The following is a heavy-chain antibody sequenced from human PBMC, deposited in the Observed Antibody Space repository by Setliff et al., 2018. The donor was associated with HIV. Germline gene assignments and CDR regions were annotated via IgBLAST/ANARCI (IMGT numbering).Heavy chain of an antibody. D-gene: IGHD1-26*01. CDR2: MNPNRGNT. Sequence: ASVKVSCKASGYTLTGHYMHWVRQATGQGLEWMGWMNPNRGNTGYAQNFQGRVAMTRNTSISTAYMELSSLRSEDTAVYYCARGEGWELPIPTHYMDVWGKGTTVTVSS. CDR1: GYTLTGHY. CDR3: ARGEGWELPIPTHYMDV. V-gene: IGHV1-8*02. J-gene: IGHJ6*03.